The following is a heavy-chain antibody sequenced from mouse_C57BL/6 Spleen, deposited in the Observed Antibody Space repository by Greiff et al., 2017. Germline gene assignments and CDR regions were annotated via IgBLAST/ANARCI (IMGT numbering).Heavy chain of an antibody. D-gene: IGHD2-5*01. J-gene: IGHJ2*01. CDR3: ARNPAYYSNSFDY. CDR1: GYTFTDYN. Sequence: VQLQQSGPELVKPGASVKMSCKASGYTFTDYNMHWVKQSHGKSLEWIGYINPNNGGTSYNQKFKGKATLTVNKSSSTAYMALRSLTSEDSAVYYCARNPAYYSNSFDYWGQGTTLTVSS. CDR2: INPNNGGT. V-gene: IGHV1-22*01.